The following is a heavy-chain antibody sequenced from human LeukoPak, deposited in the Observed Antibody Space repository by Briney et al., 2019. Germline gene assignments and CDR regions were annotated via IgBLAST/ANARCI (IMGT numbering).Heavy chain of an antibody. CDR3: ARTPAYYYYMDV. J-gene: IGHJ6*03. CDR2: MNPNNGNT. CDR1: GYTFTGYY. V-gene: IGHV1-8*03. Sequence: ASVKVSCKASGYTFTGYYMHWVRQAPGQGLEWMGWMNPNNGNTGYAQKFQGRVTITRNTSISTAYMELSSLRSEDTAVYYCARTPAYYYYMDVWGKGTTVTVSS.